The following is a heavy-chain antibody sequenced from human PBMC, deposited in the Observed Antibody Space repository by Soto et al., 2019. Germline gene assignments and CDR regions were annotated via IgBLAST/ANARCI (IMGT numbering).Heavy chain of an antibody. D-gene: IGHD3-16*02. Sequence: SETLSLTCTVSGGSISSSSYYWGWIRQPPGKGLEWIGSIYYSGSTYYNPSLKSRVTIPVDTSKNQFSLKLSSVTAADTAVYYCGKYKEENIYDNIGGIYRNVAFDIWGKGKMVTV. CDR1: GGSISSSSYY. J-gene: IGHJ3*02. CDR3: GKYKEENIYDNIGGIYRNVAFDI. V-gene: IGHV4-39*01. CDR2: IYYSGST.